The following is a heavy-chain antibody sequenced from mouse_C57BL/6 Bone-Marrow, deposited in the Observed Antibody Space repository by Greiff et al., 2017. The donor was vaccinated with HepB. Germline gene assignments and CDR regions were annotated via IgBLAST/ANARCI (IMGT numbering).Heavy chain of an antibody. J-gene: IGHJ2*01. D-gene: IGHD1-1*01. CDR3: TRWSPYYGSSYPYYFDY. CDR2: IDPETGGT. Sequence: QVQLKQSGAELVRPGASVTLSCKASGYTFTDYEMHWVKQTPVHGLEWIGAIDPETGGTAYNQKFKGKAILTADKSSSTAYMELRSLTSEDSAVYYCTRWSPYYGSSYPYYFDYWGQGTTLTVSS. CDR1: GYTFTDYE. V-gene: IGHV1-15*01.